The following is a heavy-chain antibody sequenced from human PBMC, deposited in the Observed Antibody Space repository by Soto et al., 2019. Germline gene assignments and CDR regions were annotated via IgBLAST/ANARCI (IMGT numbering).Heavy chain of an antibody. D-gene: IGHD2-2*03. V-gene: IGHV4-39*01. Sequence: QLQLQESGPGLVKPSETLSLTCTVSGGSVSSNSYSWGWIRQSPGKGLEWIGIIYSTENTYYHPSPLSRVPISADTYMNEFSLRLSSVTAADPAVYYCARLNGYCVSTGCHGYYGMDVWGQGTTVTVSS. CDR1: GGSVSSNSYS. J-gene: IGHJ6*02. CDR2: IYSTENT. CDR3: ARLNGYCVSTGCHGYYGMDV.